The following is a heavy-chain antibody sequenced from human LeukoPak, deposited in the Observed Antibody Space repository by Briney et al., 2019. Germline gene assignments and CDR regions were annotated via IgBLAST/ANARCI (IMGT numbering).Heavy chain of an antibody. V-gene: IGHV4-4*02. D-gene: IGHD3-16*01. J-gene: IGHJ4*02. CDR1: GGSISSSNW. CDR3: ARGIRGAADY. CDR2: IYNSGST. Sequence: SETLSLTCAVSGGSISSSNWWSWVRQPPGKGLEWIGFIYNSGSTNYNPSLKSRLAMSLDTSKNQFSLNLNSVTAADTAVYYCARGIRGAADYWGQGTLVTVSS.